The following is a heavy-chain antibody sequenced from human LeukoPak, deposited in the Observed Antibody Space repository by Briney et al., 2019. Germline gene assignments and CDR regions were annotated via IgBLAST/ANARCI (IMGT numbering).Heavy chain of an antibody. D-gene: IGHD3-10*01. V-gene: IGHV4-38-2*01. Sequence: SETLSLTCAVSDYSISIAYYWGWIRQPPGKGLEWIGSIYHSGSTYYNPSLKSRVTISVDTSKNQFSLKLSSVTAADTAIYYCARSSCGDQRDWFDHWGQGTLVTVSS. CDR2: IYHSGST. J-gene: IGHJ5*02. CDR3: ARSSCGDQRDWFDH. CDR1: DYSISIAYY.